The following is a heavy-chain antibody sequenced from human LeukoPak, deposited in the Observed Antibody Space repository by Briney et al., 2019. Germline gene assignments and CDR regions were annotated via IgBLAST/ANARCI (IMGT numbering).Heavy chain of an antibody. D-gene: IGHD3-22*01. CDR3: AKETYYDESSGKDFDY. CDR1: GYTFTRYY. J-gene: IGHJ4*02. CDR2: INPSGGST. V-gene: IGHV1-46*01. Sequence: GASVKVFCKESGYTFTRYYMNWMRQAPGQGLEWMGIINPSGGSTSYAQKFQGRVTMTRDTYTSTVYMELSSLRSEDTAVYYCAKETYYDESSGKDFDYWGQGTLVTVSS.